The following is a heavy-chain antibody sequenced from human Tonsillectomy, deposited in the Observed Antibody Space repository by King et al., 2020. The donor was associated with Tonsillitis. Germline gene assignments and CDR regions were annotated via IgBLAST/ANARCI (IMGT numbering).Heavy chain of an antibody. Sequence: VQLVESGGGVVQPGRSLRLSCAASGFTFSNYGMDWVRQAPGKGLEWVAAISYHGSIDYYADSVKGRLTISRDNSKNTLYLQMNSLSAEDTAVYYCAREERVSESTYFDSWGQGTLVTVSS. D-gene: IGHD3-10*01. CDR1: GFTFSNYG. CDR3: AREERVSESTYFDS. V-gene: IGHV3-30*03. CDR2: ISYHGSID. J-gene: IGHJ4*02.